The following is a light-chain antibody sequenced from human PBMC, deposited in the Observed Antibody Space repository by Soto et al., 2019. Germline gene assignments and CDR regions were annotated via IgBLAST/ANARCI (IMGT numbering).Light chain of an antibody. CDR2: GNS. CDR3: QSYDSSLSGWV. V-gene: IGLV1-40*01. Sequence: QPVLTQPPSVSGAPGQRVTISYTGSSSNIGAGYDVHWYQQLPGTAPKLPIYGNSNRPSGVPDRFSGSKSGTSASLAITGLRAEDEADYYCQSYDSSLSGWVFGGGTKVTVL. J-gene: IGLJ3*02. CDR1: SSNIGAGYD.